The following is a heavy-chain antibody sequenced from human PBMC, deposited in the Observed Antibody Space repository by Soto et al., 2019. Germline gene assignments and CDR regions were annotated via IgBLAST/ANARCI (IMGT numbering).Heavy chain of an antibody. CDR1: GFTFSSYA. V-gene: IGHV3-23*01. J-gene: IGHJ6*03. Sequence: GGSLRLSCAASGFTFSSYAMSWVRQAPGKGLEWVSAISGSGGSTYYADSVKGRFTISRDNSKNTLYLQMNSLRAEDMAVYYCAKGRRRYYDFWSGYYLHYYYYYMDVWGKGTTVTVSS. CDR3: AKGRRRYYDFWSGYYLHYYYYYMDV. CDR2: ISGSGGST. D-gene: IGHD3-3*01.